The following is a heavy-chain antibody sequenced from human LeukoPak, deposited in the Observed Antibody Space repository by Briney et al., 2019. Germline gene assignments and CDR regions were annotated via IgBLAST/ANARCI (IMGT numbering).Heavy chain of an antibody. D-gene: IGHD5-12*01. V-gene: IGHV4-39*01. Sequence: KPSETLSLTCTVSGGSISSSSYYWGWIRQPPGKGLEWIGSIYYSGSTYYNPSLKSRVTISVDTSKNQFSLKLSSVTAADTAVYYCARRIVATTTGVYYFDYWGQGTLVTVSS. J-gene: IGHJ4*02. CDR1: GGSISSSSYY. CDR3: ARRIVATTTGVYYFDY. CDR2: IYYSGST.